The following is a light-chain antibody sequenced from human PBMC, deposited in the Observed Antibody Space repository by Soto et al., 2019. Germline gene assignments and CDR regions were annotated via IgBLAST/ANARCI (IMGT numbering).Light chain of an antibody. CDR1: QNVLNSSNNKNY. J-gene: IGKJ1*01. CDR2: WAS. V-gene: IGKV4-1*01. Sequence: DIVMTQSPDSLTVSLGDRSTINCNSSQNVLNSSNNKNYLAWYQQKPGQPPKLLIYWASTLESGVPDRFSGSGSGTGFTLTISSLQAEDVAVYYCQQYYSTPLTFGQGTKVDNK. CDR3: QQYYSTPLT.